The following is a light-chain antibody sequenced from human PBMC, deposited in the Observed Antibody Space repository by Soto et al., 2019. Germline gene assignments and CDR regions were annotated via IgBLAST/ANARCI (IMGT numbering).Light chain of an antibody. V-gene: IGLV2-23*01. CDR1: SSDVGSYDL. Sequence: QSVLTQPASVSGSPGQSITISCTGTSSDVGSYDLVSWYQQHPGKAPKLMIYEGSKRPSGVSNRLSGSKSGNTASLTISGLQAEDEADYYCCSYAGSSTHVLFDGGTKLTVL. J-gene: IGLJ2*01. CDR3: CSYAGSSTHVL. CDR2: EGS.